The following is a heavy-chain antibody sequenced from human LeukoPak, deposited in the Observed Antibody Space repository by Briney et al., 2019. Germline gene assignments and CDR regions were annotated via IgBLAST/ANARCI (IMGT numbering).Heavy chain of an antibody. CDR3: ARLPNYNFDY. CDR1: GFTFSDYY. J-gene: IGHJ4*02. D-gene: IGHD5-24*01. V-gene: IGHV3-11*01. CDR2: ISGNGNII. Sequence: GGSLRLSCAASGFTFSDYYMSWIRQAPGKGPEWVSYISGNGNIIYYADSVKGRSTISRDNAKNTLFLQMNSLRAEDTALYYCARLPNYNFDYWDQGTLVTVSS.